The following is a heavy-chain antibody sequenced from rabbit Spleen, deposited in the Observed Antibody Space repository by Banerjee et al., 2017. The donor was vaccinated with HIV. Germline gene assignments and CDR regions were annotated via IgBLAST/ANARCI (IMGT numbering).Heavy chain of an antibody. CDR1: GFSFSSSDY. V-gene: IGHV1S40*01. CDR3: SRGAWSDDCMNL. J-gene: IGHJ4*01. Sequence: QSLEESGGDLVKPGASLTLTCTASGFSFSSSDYMCWVRQAPGKGLEWIACIDAGSSGSTYYASWAKGRFTISKTSSTTVTLQMTSLTAADTATYFCSRGAWSDDCMNLWGPGTLVTVS. CDR2: IDAGSSGST. D-gene: IGHD2-1*01.